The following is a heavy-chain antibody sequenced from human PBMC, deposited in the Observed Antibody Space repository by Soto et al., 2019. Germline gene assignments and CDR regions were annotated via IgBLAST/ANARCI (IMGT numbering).Heavy chain of an antibody. CDR3: TRGGGGYFDY. J-gene: IGHJ4*02. CDR1: GYIFTDNY. D-gene: IGHD3-10*01. CDR2: INPNIVGT. Sequence: QVQLVQSGAEVKKPGASVKVSCKASGYIFTDNYLHWVRQAPGQGLEWMGWINPNIVGTNYAQKFQGRGTMPMDTSISTVYMELSSLKSDDTAVYYCTRGGGGYFDYWGRGTLVTVSS. V-gene: IGHV1-2*02.